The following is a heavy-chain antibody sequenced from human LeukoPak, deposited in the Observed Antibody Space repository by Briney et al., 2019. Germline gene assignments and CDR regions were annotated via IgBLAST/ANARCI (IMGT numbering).Heavy chain of an antibody. V-gene: IGHV3-30*04. CDR1: GFTFLNYA. CDR2: MSYDGKNN. CDR3: AREWGAAADY. D-gene: IGHD6-13*01. Sequence: PGKSLRLSCVASGFTFLNYAVHWVRQAPGKGLEWVAVMSYDGKNNYYADSVKGRFTLSRDTPKNTLYVQINSLRREDTAVYYCAREWGAAADYWGQGTLVTVSS. J-gene: IGHJ4*02.